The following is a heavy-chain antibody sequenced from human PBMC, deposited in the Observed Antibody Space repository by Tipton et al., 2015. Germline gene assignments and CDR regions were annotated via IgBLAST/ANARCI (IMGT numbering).Heavy chain of an antibody. D-gene: IGHD5-12*01. V-gene: IGHV1-2*02. CDR1: GYIFTDYF. J-gene: IGHJ4*02. CDR2: INTINGDP. CDR3: TRGGYDYSPMDY. Sequence: QLVQSGAEEKKPGASVKVSCKASGYIFTDYFMHWVRQAPGQGLEWMGWINTINGDPNYAQKFQDRVTMTRDTSITTAYMELGSLRSDDTAVYYCTRGGYDYSPMDYWGQGALVIVSS.